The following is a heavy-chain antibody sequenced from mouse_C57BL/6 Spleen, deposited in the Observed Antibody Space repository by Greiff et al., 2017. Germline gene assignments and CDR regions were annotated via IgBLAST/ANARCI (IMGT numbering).Heavy chain of an antibody. CDR3: ARQPSYDYDPGNYFDY. D-gene: IGHD2-4*01. J-gene: IGHJ2*01. Sequence: VQLHQSGAELAKPGASVKLSCKASGYTFTSYWMHWVKQRPGQGLEWIGYINPSSGYTKYNQKFKDKATLTADKSSSTAYMLLSSLTYEDSAVYYCARQPSYDYDPGNYFDYWGQGTTLTVSS. V-gene: IGHV1-7*01. CDR2: INPSSGYT. CDR1: GYTFTSYW.